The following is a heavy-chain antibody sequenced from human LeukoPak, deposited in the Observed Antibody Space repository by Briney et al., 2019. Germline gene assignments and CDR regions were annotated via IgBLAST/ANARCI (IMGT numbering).Heavy chain of an antibody. CDR2: IWYDGSNK. CDR1: GFTFSSYG. CDR3: GRRSGDY. J-gene: IGHJ4*02. D-gene: IGHD3-10*01. Sequence: GGSLRLSCAASGFTFSSYGMHWVRQAPGKGLEWVAVIWYDGSNKYYADSVKGRFTSSRDNSKNTLYMQMKSLRAEDTAVYYCGRRSGDYWGQGTLVTVSS. V-gene: IGHV3-33*01.